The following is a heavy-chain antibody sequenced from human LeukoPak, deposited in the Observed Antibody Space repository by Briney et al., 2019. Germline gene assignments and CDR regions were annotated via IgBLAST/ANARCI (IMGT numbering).Heavy chain of an antibody. CDR3: AAEGGYGGIDY. V-gene: IGHV1-58*02. D-gene: IGHD4-23*01. CDR2: IVVGNGNT. J-gene: IGHJ4*02. CDR1: GYTFTSYG. Sequence: SVKVSCKASGYTFTSYGISWVRQARGQRLEWIGWIVVGNGNTDYAQKFQERVTITRDMSTSTAYMELSSLRSEDTAVYYCAAEGGYGGIDYWGQGTLVTVSS.